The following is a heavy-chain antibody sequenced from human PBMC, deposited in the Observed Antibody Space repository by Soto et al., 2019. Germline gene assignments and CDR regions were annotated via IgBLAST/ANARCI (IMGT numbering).Heavy chain of an antibody. J-gene: IGHJ6*02. Sequence: SETLSLTCAVYGGSFSGYYWSWIRQPPGKGLEWIGEINHRGSTNYNPSLKSRVTISVDTSKNQFSLKLSSVTAADTAVYYCARARADILTGYYLRGIYYDGMDVWGQGTTVTGSS. CDR1: GGSFSGYY. V-gene: IGHV4-34*01. CDR2: INHRGST. CDR3: ARARADILTGYYLRGIYYDGMDV. D-gene: IGHD3-9*01.